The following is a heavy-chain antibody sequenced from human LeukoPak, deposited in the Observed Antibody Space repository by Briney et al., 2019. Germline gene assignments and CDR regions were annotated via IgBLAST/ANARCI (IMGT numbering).Heavy chain of an antibody. Sequence: ASVKVSCKTSGYTFTNYAMNWVRQAPGQWLEWMGWINTNTGNPTYAQGFTGRFVFSLDTSVSTAYLQISSLKAEDTAVYYCAREPRVPRYCSGGSCYSGNNWFDPWGQGTLVTVSS. J-gene: IGHJ5*02. D-gene: IGHD2-15*01. CDR3: AREPRVPRYCSGGSCYSGNNWFDP. CDR1: GYTFTNYA. V-gene: IGHV7-4-1*02. CDR2: INTNTGNP.